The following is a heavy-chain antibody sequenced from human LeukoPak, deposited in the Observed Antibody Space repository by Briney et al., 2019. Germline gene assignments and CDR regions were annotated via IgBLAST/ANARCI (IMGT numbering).Heavy chain of an antibody. CDR2: INPSGGST. Sequence: ASVKVSCKASGYTFSSYYIHWVRQAPGQGLEWMGIINPSGGSTSYAQKFQGRVTMTRDTSTSTVYMELSSLISEDTAVYYSARSLDPYRDDYRGFDYWGQGTLVTVSS. CDR1: GYTFSSYY. CDR3: ARSLDPYRDDYRGFDY. J-gene: IGHJ4*02. D-gene: IGHD5-24*01. V-gene: IGHV1-46*01.